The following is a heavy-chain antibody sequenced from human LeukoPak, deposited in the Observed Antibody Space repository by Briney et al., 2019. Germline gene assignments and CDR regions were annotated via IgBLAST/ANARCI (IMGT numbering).Heavy chain of an antibody. V-gene: IGHV4-4*09. D-gene: IGHD3-3*01. CDR1: GGSISSYY. CDR3: ARGRHYDFWRGYGEFDP. Sequence: SETLSLTCTVSGGSISSYYWSWIRQPPGKGLEWIGYIYTSGSTNYNPSLKSRVTISVDTSKNQFSLKLSSVTAADTAVYYCARGRHYDFWRGYGEFDPWGQGTLVTVSS. CDR2: IYTSGST. J-gene: IGHJ5*02.